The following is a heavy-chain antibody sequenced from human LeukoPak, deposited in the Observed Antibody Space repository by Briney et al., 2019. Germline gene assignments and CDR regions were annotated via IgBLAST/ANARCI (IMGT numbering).Heavy chain of an antibody. CDR3: ARAPTGTSPTFVY. CDR2: INPNSGGT. CDR1: GYTFTGYY. Sequence: ASVKVSCKASGYTFTGYYMLGVLQAPGQALEWMGWINPNSGGTNYAQKLQGRVTMTRDPSTSTAYMELSRLRSDDTAVYYCARAPTGTSPTFVYWGQGTLVTVSS. J-gene: IGHJ4*02. D-gene: IGHD1-14*01. V-gene: IGHV1-2*02.